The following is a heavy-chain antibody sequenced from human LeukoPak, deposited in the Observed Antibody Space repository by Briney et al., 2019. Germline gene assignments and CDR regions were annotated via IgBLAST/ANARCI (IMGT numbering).Heavy chain of an antibody. Sequence: ASVKVSCKASGYTFTSYGISWVRQAPGQGLEWMGWISPNSGGTNYAQKFQGRVTMTRDTSISTAYMELSRLRSDDTAVYYCARDFGRGAAAGYYYYYGMDVWGQGTTVTVSS. CDR2: ISPNSGGT. V-gene: IGHV1-2*02. J-gene: IGHJ6*02. CDR3: ARDFGRGAAAGYYYYYGMDV. D-gene: IGHD6-13*01. CDR1: GYTFTSYG.